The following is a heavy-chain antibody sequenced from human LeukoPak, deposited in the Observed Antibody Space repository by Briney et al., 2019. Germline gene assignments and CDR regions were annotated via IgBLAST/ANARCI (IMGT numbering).Heavy chain of an antibody. V-gene: IGHV4-39*01. CDR1: GGSISSSSYN. Sequence: SETLSLTCTVSGGSISSSSYNWAWIRQPPGKGLEWTGAIHHGGSTYYNPSLKSRVTISVDTSKNQFSLKLSSVTAADTAFYYCARLPFCGTTSCPFDYWGQGTLVTVSS. J-gene: IGHJ4*02. CDR2: IHHGGST. D-gene: IGHD2-2*01. CDR3: ARLPFCGTTSCPFDY.